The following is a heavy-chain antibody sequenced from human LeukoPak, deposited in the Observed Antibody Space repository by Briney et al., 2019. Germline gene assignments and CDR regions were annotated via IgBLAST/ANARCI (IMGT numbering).Heavy chain of an antibody. Sequence: ASVKVSCKASGYTFTNYGISWVRQAPGQGLEWMGWISTYNGNTNYAAKLQGRVTVTTDTSTSTAYMELRSLRCDDTAVYYCARAWGDTSGWYVDYWGQGTLVTVSS. D-gene: IGHD6-25*01. V-gene: IGHV1-18*01. CDR3: ARAWGDTSGWYVDY. J-gene: IGHJ4*02. CDR2: ISTYNGNT. CDR1: GYTFTNYG.